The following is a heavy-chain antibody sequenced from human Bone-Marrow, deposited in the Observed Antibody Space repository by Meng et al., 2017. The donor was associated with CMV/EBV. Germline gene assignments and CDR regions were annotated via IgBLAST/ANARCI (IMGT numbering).Heavy chain of an antibody. CDR2: ISYDGSNK. CDR1: GFTFSSYA. J-gene: IGHJ6*02. CDR3: ASGLAARLADGMDV. Sequence: GESLKISCAASGFTFSSYAMHWVRQAPGKGLEWVAVISYDGSNKYYADSVKGRFTISRDNSKNTLYLQMNSLRAEDTAVYYCASGLAARLADGMDVWGQGTTVTVSS. D-gene: IGHD6-6*01. V-gene: IGHV3-30-3*01.